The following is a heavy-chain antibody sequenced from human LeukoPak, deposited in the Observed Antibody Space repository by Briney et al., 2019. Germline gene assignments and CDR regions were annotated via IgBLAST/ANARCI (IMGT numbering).Heavy chain of an antibody. J-gene: IGHJ4*02. Sequence: GGSLRLSCAASGFILGRNRMHWVRQAPGKGLVWVADISTDGSVTTYAASVKGRFTISRDNSKNTLYLQMNSLRAEDTAVYYCAKGVVVVAATPFDYWGQGTLVTVSS. V-gene: IGHV3-74*03. D-gene: IGHD2-15*01. CDR1: GFILGRNR. CDR2: ISTDGSVT. CDR3: AKGVVVVAATPFDY.